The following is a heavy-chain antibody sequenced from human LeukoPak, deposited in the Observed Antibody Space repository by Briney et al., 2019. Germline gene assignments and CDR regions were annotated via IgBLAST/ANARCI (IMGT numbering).Heavy chain of an antibody. J-gene: IGHJ4*02. CDR2: INHSGST. D-gene: IGHD3-22*01. CDR1: GGSFSGYY. V-gene: IGHV4-34*01. CDR3: ARARTYYYDSSGPYYFDY. Sequence: ESSETLSLTCAVYGGSFSGYYWSWIPQPPGKGLEWIGEINHSGSTNYNPSLKSRVTISVDTSRNQFSLKLSSVTAADTAVYYCARARTYYYDSSGPYYFDYWGQGTLVTVSS.